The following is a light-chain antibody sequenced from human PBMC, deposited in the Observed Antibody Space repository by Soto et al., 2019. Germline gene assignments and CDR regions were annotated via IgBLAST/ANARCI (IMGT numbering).Light chain of an antibody. J-gene: IGLJ1*01. Sequence: QSLRTQSPSLSAAPGQKVTISCSGSSSNIGGNSVSWYQQLPGTAPKLLIYDDNKRPSGIPDRFSGSKSGTSATLGITGFQTGDEADYYCGSWDSSLSAYVFGTGTKVTAL. CDR3: GSWDSSLSAYV. CDR2: DDN. CDR1: SSNIGGNS. V-gene: IGLV1-51*01.